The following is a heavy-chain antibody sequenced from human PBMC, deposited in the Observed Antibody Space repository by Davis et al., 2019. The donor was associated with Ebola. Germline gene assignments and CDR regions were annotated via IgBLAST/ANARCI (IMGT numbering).Heavy chain of an antibody. Sequence: GESLKISCAASGFTFSSYSMNWVRQAPGKGLEWVSYISSSSSTIYYADSVKGRFTISRDNAKNSLYLQMNSLRAEDTAVYYCAKVIDSSSWYGYAMDVWGQGTTVTVSS. J-gene: IGHJ6*02. CDR1: GFTFSSYS. CDR2: ISSSSSTI. V-gene: IGHV3-48*01. CDR3: AKVIDSSSWYGYAMDV. D-gene: IGHD6-13*01.